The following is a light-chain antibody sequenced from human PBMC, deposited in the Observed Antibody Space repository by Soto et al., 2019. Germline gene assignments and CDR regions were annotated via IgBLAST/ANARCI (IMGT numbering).Light chain of an antibody. CDR2: LAS. CDR1: QSIQSF. CDR3: QQYNSHSFYT. V-gene: IGKV1-5*03. Sequence: DIQMTQFPSTLSASVGDAVTITCRASQSIQSFLAWYQQKPGKAPKLLIYLASRLESGVPSRFSGSGSGTEFTLTISSLQPDDCAIYFCQQYNSHSFYTFGQGTKLEVK. J-gene: IGKJ2*01.